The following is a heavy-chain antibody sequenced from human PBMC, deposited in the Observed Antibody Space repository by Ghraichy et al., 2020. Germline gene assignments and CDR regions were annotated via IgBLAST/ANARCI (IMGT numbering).Heavy chain of an antibody. CDR1: GGSISSYY. V-gene: IGHV4-59*01. Sequence: SETLSLTCTVSGGSISSYYWSWIRQPPGKGLEWIGYIYYSGSTNYNPSLKSRVTISVDTSKNQFSLKLSSVTAVDTAVYYCARAGRSYYYGSGPYRWFDPWGQGTLVTVSS. J-gene: IGHJ5*02. D-gene: IGHD3-10*01. CDR2: IYYSGST. CDR3: ARAGRSYYYGSGPYRWFDP.